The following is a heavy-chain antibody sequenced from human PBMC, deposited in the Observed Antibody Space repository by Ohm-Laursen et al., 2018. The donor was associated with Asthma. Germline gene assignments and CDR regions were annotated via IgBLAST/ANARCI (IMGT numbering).Heavy chain of an antibody. CDR3: AREEPRITMIVDYYYGMDV. CDR1: GFTFSSYG. CDR2: IWYDGSNK. J-gene: IGHJ6*02. D-gene: IGHD3-22*01. V-gene: IGHV3-33*01. Sequence: SLRLSCTASGFTFSSYGMHWVRQAPGKGLEWVAVIWYDGSNKYYADSVKGRFTISRDNSKNTLYLQMNSLRAEDTAVYYCAREEPRITMIVDYYYGMDVWGQGTTVTVSS.